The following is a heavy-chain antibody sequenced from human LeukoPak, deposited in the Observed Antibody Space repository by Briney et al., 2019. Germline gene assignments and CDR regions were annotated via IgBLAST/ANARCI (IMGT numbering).Heavy chain of an antibody. Sequence: SQTLSLTCTVSGDSISSGGYYWTWIRQHPGKGLEWIGNIYYSGSTYYNPSLKSRVTISVDTSKNQFSLKLNSATAADTAVYYCARGGYNYGYAQDWFDSWGQGTLVTVSS. V-gene: IGHV4-31*03. CDR1: GDSISSGGYY. CDR2: IYYSGST. D-gene: IGHD5-18*01. CDR3: ARGGYNYGYAQDWFDS. J-gene: IGHJ5*01.